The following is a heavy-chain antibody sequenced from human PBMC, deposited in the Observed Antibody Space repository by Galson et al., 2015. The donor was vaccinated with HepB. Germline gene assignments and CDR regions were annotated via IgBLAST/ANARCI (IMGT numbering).Heavy chain of an antibody. V-gene: IGHV3-23*01. Sequence: SLRLSCAASGFTFGTYTMGWVRQAPGKGLKWVSRISGSGRDTDYADSVEGRFTISRDNSKNTLYLQMNSLRAEDTAVYYCVKEMDTYIFAFEYWGRGTLVTVSS. CDR1: GFTFGTYT. CDR3: VKEMDTYIFAFEY. D-gene: IGHD5-18*01. CDR2: ISGSGRDT. J-gene: IGHJ4*02.